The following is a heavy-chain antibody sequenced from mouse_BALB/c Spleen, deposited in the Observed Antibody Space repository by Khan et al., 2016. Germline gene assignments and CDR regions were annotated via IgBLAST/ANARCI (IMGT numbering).Heavy chain of an antibody. CDR2: INPDSRTI. D-gene: IGHD1-1*01. V-gene: IGHV4-1*02. CDR3: TRAGYYVYLAY. J-gene: IGHJ3*01. Sequence: EVKLLESGGGLVQPGGSLKLSCAASGFDFRRYWMSWVRQAPGKGLEWIGEINPDSRTIHYSPSLKDKFTISRDNAKSTLYLQMSKVRSEDTALYYCTRAGYYVYLAYWGQGTLVSVSA. CDR1: GFDFRRYW.